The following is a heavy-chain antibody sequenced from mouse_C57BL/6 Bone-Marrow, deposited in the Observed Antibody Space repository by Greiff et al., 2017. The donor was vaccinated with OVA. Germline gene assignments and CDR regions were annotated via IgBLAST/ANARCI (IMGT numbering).Heavy chain of an antibody. J-gene: IGHJ1*03. CDR1: GFTIKNTY. V-gene: IGHV14-3*01. CDR3: ASNPNFDV. Sequence: EVQLQQSVAELVRPGASVTLSCTASGFTIKNTYMHWVKQRPEQGLEWIGRIDPANGNTKYAPKFQGKATITADTSSNTAYLQLSSLTSEDTAIYYCASNPNFDVWGTGTTVTVSS. CDR2: IDPANGNT.